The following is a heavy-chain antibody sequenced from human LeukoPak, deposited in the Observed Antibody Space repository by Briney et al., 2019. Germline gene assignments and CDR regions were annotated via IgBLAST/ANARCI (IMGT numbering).Heavy chain of an antibody. J-gene: IGHJ4*02. D-gene: IGHD3-10*01. CDR1: GYSITSSSW. V-gene: IGHV4-28*01. CDR2: IYHSGAT. Sequence: SDTPSLTCAVSGYSITSSSWWGWIRQPPGKGLEWIGYIYHSGATYYNPSLQSRVTMSVDTSKNQFSLKLSSVTAVDTAVYYCARKENVYYYFDYWGQGTLVTVSS. CDR3: ARKENVYYYFDY.